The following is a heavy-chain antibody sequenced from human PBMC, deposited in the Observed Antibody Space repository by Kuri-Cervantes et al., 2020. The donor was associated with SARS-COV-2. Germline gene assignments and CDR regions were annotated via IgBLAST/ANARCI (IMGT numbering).Heavy chain of an antibody. J-gene: IGHJ4*02. V-gene: IGHV3-53*01. CDR2: IYSGGST. Sequence: GGSLRLSCAVSGFTVSSNYMSWVRQAPGKGLECVSVIYSGGSTYYADSVKGRFTISRDNSKNTLYLQMNSLRAEDTAVYYCAREGLRGGILSGYDHWGQGTLVTVSS. CDR1: GFTVSSNY. CDR3: AREGLRGGILSGYDH. D-gene: IGHD3-9*01.